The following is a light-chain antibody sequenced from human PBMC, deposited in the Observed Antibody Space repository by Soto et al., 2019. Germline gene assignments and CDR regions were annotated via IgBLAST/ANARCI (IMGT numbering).Light chain of an antibody. Sequence: EIVLTQSPATLSLSPGEGATLSYRASQSVSSYLAWYQQKPGQAPRLLMYEASTRATGIPARFSGGGSGTDFTLTISSLEPEDFAVYYCQQRSDWPWTFGQGTKVDTK. CDR3: QQRSDWPWT. J-gene: IGKJ1*01. CDR2: EAS. CDR1: QSVSSY. V-gene: IGKV3-11*01.